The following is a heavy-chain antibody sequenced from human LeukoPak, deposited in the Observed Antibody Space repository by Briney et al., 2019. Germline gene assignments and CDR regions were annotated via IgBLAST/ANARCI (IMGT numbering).Heavy chain of an antibody. D-gene: IGHD2-2*01. J-gene: IGHJ5*02. CDR3: ARDPAAILGDTP. CDR1: GGSISNSY. V-gene: IGHV4-59*12. CDR2: IYYTGDS. Sequence: SETLSLTCTVSGGSISNSYWSWIRQPPGKGLEWIGYIYYTGDSNYNPSLKSRVTISVDTSKNQFSLKLSSVTAADTAVYYCARDPAAILGDTPWGQGTLVTVSS.